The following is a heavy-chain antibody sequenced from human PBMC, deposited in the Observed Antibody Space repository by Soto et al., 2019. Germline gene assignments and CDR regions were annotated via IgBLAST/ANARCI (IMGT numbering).Heavy chain of an antibody. CDR3: ARGGGSYGMDV. CDR2: IYYSGST. D-gene: IGHD2-15*01. V-gene: IGHV4-59*01. J-gene: IGHJ6*02. Sequence: SETLSITCTVSGGSISSYYWSWIRQPPGKGLEWIGYIYYSGSTNYNPSLKSRVTISVDTSKNQFSLKLSSVTAADTAVYYCARGGGSYGMDVWGQGTTVTVSS. CDR1: GGSISSYY.